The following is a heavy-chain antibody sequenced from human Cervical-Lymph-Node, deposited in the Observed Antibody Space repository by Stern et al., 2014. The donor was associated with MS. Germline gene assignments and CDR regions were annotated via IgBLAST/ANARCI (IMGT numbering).Heavy chain of an antibody. CDR1: GDSISTYY. CDR3: ARDLSGSGTYYTGGMDV. Sequence: VQLVESDPGLVKPSETLSLTCTVSGDSISTYYWNWIRQPPGKGLEWIGYMYNSGNTNYNPSLKSRVTISGDTSKNQFSLKLNSVTAADTAVYFCARDLSGSGTYYTGGMDVWGQGTTVTVSS. V-gene: IGHV4-59*01. D-gene: IGHD3-10*01. J-gene: IGHJ6*02. CDR2: MYNSGNT.